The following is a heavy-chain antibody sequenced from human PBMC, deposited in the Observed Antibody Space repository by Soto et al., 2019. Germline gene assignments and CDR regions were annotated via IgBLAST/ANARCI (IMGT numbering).Heavy chain of an antibody. V-gene: IGHV3-72*01. D-gene: IGHD3-16*01. CDR2: SKNKADSYTT. Sequence: EVQLVESGGGLVQPGGSLRLSCAASGFTFSDHYMDWVRQAPGKGLEWVGRSKNKADSYTTEYAASVKGRFTISRDGSKNSLYLQMNSLKTEDTTVYYCTVWVLWNDFGAAWGQGILVTVSS. J-gene: IGHJ4*02. CDR3: TVWVLWNDFGAA. CDR1: GFTFSDHY.